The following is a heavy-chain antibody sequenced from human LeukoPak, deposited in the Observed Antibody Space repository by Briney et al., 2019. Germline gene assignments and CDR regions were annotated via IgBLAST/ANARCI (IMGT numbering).Heavy chain of an antibody. D-gene: IGHD6-6*01. Sequence: GGSLRLSCAASGFTFSSYSMNWVRQAPGKGLEWVSSISSSSSYIYHADSVKGRFTISRDNAKNSLYLQMNSLRAEDTAVYYCARSIAARYFDYWGQGTLVTVSS. CDR2: ISSSSSYI. CDR1: GFTFSSYS. V-gene: IGHV3-21*01. J-gene: IGHJ4*02. CDR3: ARSIAARYFDY.